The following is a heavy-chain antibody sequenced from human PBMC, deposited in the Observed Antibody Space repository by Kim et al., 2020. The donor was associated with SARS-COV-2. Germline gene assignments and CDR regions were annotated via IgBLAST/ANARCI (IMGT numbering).Heavy chain of an antibody. V-gene: IGHV3-33*06. Sequence: GRFTISRDNSKNTLYLQRNSLRAEDTAVYYCAKRILAYCGGDCYSTGFDYWGQGTLVTVSS. CDR3: AKRILAYCGGDCYSTGFDY. D-gene: IGHD2-21*02. J-gene: IGHJ4*02.